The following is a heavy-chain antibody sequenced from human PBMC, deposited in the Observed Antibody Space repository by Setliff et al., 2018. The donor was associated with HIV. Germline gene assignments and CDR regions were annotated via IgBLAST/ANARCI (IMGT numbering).Heavy chain of an antibody. CDR2: AYHTGST. CDR1: GAPVTDSNW. Sequence: PSETLSLTCEVSGAPVTDSNWWNWVRQPPGKGLEWIGEAYHTGSTNYSPSLERRVTISVDTSKNQFSLALTSVTAADTAIYFCARVSLDLKYYDSAGYTHPLYLFDYWGQGKLVTVSS. V-gene: IGHV4-4*02. J-gene: IGHJ4*02. CDR3: ARVSLDLKYYDSAGYTHPLYLFDY. D-gene: IGHD3-16*01.